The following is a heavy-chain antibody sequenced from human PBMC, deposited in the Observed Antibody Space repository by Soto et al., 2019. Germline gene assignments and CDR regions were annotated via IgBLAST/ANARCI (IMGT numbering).Heavy chain of an antibody. J-gene: IGHJ6*02. Sequence: GASVKVSCTASGYTFTSYGISWVRQAPGQGLEWMGWISAYNGNTNYAQKLQGRVTMTTDTSTSTAYMELRSLRSDDTAVYYCARRNYDFWSGSPYGMDVWGQGTTVTVSS. D-gene: IGHD3-3*01. CDR2: ISAYNGNT. CDR1: GYTFTSYG. CDR3: ARRNYDFWSGSPYGMDV. V-gene: IGHV1-18*01.